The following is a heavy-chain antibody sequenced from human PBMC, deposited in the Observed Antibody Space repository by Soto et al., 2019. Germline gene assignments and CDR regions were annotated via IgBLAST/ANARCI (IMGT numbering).Heavy chain of an antibody. Sequence: QLQLQESFPGLVKPSETLPLTCTVSGGSISSGTYYWVWILHSPGKVLEWIGYIYYGGITYYNPSLKSRVTISIDTSKNQFSLKLSSVTAADTAVYYCARQTQPYCSGGSCYALHYFDYWGQGTLVTVSS. J-gene: IGHJ4*02. CDR2: IYYGGIT. V-gene: IGHV4-39*01. CDR1: GGSISSGTYY. CDR3: ARQTQPYCSGGSCYALHYFDY. D-gene: IGHD2-15*01.